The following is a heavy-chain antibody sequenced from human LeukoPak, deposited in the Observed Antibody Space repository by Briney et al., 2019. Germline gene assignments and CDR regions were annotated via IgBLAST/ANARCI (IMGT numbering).Heavy chain of an antibody. CDR1: GYTFTNYG. Sequence: ASVKVSCKASGYTFTNYGISWVRQATGQGLEWMGWIGAYNGNTNYAQKLQGRVTMTTDTSTSTAYMELRSLRSDDTAVYYCARDLRGDQFDYWGQGTLVTVSS. J-gene: IGHJ4*02. V-gene: IGHV1-18*01. D-gene: IGHD3-16*01. CDR2: IGAYNGNT. CDR3: ARDLRGDQFDY.